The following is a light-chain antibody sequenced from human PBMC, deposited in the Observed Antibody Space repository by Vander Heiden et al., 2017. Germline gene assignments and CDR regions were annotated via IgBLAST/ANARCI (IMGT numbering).Light chain of an antibody. CDR1: SSDIGTYNY. J-gene: IGLJ1*01. CDR2: EVS. Sequence: SALTQPASVSGSPGQSITISCTGTSSDIGTYNYVSWFQHHPGKAPKLMIYEVSHRPSGVSNRFSGSKSGYTASLTISGLQVEDEADYYCSSYTDSSTFVFGLGTKVTGL. CDR3: SSYTDSSTFV. V-gene: IGLV2-14*01.